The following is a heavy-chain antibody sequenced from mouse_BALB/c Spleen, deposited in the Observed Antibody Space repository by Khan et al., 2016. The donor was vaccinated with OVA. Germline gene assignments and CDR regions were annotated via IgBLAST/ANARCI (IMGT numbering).Heavy chain of an antibody. CDR2: TSTYYDDA. CDR3: ARGGGGDRFLY. V-gene: IGHV1S137*01. D-gene: IGHD3-2*01. J-gene: IGHJ3*01. Sequence: VQLQESGAELVRPGVSVKISCKGSGYTFTDFTMHWVKQSHAMSLEWIGVTSTYYDDADYSQKFKGKATMTVDKSSNTAYMDLARLTSEDSAIYYCARGGGGDRFLYWGQGTLVTVSA. CDR1: GYTFTDFT.